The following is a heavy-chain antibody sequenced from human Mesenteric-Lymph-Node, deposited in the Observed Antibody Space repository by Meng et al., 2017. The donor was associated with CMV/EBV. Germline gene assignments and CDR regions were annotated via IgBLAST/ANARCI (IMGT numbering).Heavy chain of an antibody. J-gene: IGHJ4*02. V-gene: IGHV4-39*01. CDR3: ARRGNYDSDYSEY. D-gene: IGHD3-22*01. CDR2: VHHSGTT. Sequence: QLQESCPGLVKPSETLSLSCIVSGDSISNSTYYWTWIRQPPGKGLEWIGSVHHSGTTYYNPSLKGRLTISVDTSANLFSLRLTTVTAADTATYYCARRGNYDSDYSEYWGQGTLVTVSS. CDR1: GDSISNSTYY.